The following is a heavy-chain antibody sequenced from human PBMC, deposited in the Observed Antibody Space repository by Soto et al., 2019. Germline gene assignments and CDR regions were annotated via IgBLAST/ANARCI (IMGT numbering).Heavy chain of an antibody. CDR3: VKEGYMRSDWYGQFDY. V-gene: IGHV3-64D*06. D-gene: IGHD6-19*01. CDR2: ISSYGADR. CDR1: GFTFNSYA. J-gene: IGHJ4*02. Sequence: GGSLRLSCPASGFTFNSYAMHWVRQAPGKGLEFVSAISSYGADRYYADSVKGRFAISRDNSKNTLYLQMSSLRAEDTALYYCVKEGYMRSDWYGQFDYWGQGALVTVSS.